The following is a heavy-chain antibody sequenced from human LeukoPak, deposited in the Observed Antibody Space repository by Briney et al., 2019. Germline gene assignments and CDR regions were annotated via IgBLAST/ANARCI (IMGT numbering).Heavy chain of an antibody. CDR2: INHSGGT. Sequence: PSETLALTCAVSGGSLSDSYWSWIRQSPGKGLEWIGEINHSGGTNYNPSLKRRVTISVDPSKSHFSLRVTSVTAADTAVYYCARVRADSSGWSPDFEYWGQGTLVSVSS. D-gene: IGHD6-19*01. CDR1: GGSLSDSY. J-gene: IGHJ4*02. CDR3: ARVRADSSGWSPDFEY. V-gene: IGHV4-34*01.